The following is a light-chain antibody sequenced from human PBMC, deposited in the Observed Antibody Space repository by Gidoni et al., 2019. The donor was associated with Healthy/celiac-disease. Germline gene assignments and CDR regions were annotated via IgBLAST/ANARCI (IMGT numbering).Light chain of an antibody. CDR1: QSISSY. CDR2: AAS. Sequence: DIQMTQSPSSLSASVGDRVTITCRASQSISSYLNRYQQKPGKAPKLLIYAASSVQSGVPARFSGSGSGTDFTITISSLQPEDFATYYCQQSYSTPAFGGGTKVEIK. V-gene: IGKV1-39*01. J-gene: IGKJ4*01. CDR3: QQSYSTPA.